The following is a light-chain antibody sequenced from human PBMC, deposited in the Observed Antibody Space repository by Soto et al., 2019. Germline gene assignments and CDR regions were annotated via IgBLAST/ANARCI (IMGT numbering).Light chain of an antibody. CDR1: QSISSY. Sequence: DIQMTQSPSSLSASVGDRVTITCRASQSISSYLNWYQQKPGKAPKLLIYAASSLQSGVPSRFSGSGSGTDFTLTISSLQPEDFATYYCQRGKTFGQGTKVDIK. CDR2: AAS. V-gene: IGKV1-39*01. J-gene: IGKJ1*01. CDR3: QRGKT.